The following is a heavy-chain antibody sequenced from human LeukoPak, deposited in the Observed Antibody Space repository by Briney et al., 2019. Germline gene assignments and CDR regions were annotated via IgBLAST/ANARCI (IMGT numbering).Heavy chain of an antibody. CDR1: GGSISSYY. J-gene: IGHJ4*02. D-gene: IGHD3-3*01. CDR3: AGTYYDFWSGPLGDY. CDR2: IYYSGST. V-gene: IGHV4-59*01. Sequence: SSETLSLTCTVSGGSISSYYWSWIRQPPGRGLEWIGYIYYSGSTNYNPSLKSRVTISVDTSKNQFSLKLSSVTAVDTAVYYCAGTYYDFWSGPLGDYWGQGTLVTVSS.